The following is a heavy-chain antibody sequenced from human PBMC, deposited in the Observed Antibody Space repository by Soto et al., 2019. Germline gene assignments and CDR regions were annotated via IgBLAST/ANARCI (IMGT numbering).Heavy chain of an antibody. J-gene: IGHJ4*02. D-gene: IGHD3-10*01. Sequence: HVQLVQSGAEVKKPGASVKISCKTSVYTFMTYALHWVRQAPGQRPEWMGWINPGNGNTEYSQKLQGRVTITRDTSARTVFMEVANMTSEDTAVYYSARVRMLWYGELSHWGQGTQVIVSA. V-gene: IGHV1-3*01. CDR1: VYTFMTYA. CDR3: ARVRMLWYGELSH. CDR2: INPGNGNT.